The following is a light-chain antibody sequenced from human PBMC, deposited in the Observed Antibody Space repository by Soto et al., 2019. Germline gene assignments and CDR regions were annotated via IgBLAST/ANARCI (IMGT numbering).Light chain of an antibody. CDR2: AAS. CDR1: QSISTY. J-gene: IGKJ5*01. Sequence: DIQMTQSPSSLSASVGDRVTITCRASQSISTYLNWYQQNPGKAPKLLIYAASSLQSGVPSRFSGSGSGTDFTLTISSLQPADFATYYCHQSYSPPSITFGQGTRLEIK. V-gene: IGKV1-39*01. CDR3: HQSYSPPSIT.